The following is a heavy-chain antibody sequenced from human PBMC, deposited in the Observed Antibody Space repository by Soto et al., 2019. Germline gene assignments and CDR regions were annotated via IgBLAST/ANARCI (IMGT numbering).Heavy chain of an antibody. J-gene: IGHJ6*03. Sequence: ASVKVSCKASGYTFTSYDINWVRQATGQGLEWIGWMNPNSGNTGYAQKFQGRVTMTRNTSISTAYMELSSLRSEDTAVYYCARVRITIFGGNYMDVWGKGTTVTVSS. CDR3: ARVRITIFGGNYMDV. CDR1: GYTFTSYD. D-gene: IGHD3-3*01. CDR2: MNPNSGNT. V-gene: IGHV1-8*01.